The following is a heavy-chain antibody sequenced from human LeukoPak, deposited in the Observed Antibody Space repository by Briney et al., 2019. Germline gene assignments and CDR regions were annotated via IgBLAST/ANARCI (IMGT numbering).Heavy chain of an antibody. D-gene: IGHD3-22*01. Sequence: ASVKVSCKASGYTFTSYGISWVRQAPGQALEWMGWISAYNGNTNYAQKLQGRVTMTTDTSTSTAYMELRSLRSDDTAVYYCARERLPIYDSSGDYWGQGTLVTVSS. CDR2: ISAYNGNT. CDR1: GYTFTSYG. CDR3: ARERLPIYDSSGDY. V-gene: IGHV1-18*01. J-gene: IGHJ4*02.